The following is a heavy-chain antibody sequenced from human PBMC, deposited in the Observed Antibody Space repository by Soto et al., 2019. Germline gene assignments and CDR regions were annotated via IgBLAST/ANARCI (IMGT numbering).Heavy chain of an antibody. V-gene: IGHV5-51*01. Sequence: RGESLKISCKGSGYSFTSYWIAWVRQMSGKGLELIGIIYPGDSDTRYSPSFQSQVTISADKSINTAYLQWSSLKASDTAMYYCARHLGYNWTDGDDWSDSWRQGTLVTVS. D-gene: IGHD1-1*01. CDR1: GYSFTSYW. CDR3: ARHLGYNWTDGDDWSDS. J-gene: IGHJ5*01. CDR2: IYPGDSDT.